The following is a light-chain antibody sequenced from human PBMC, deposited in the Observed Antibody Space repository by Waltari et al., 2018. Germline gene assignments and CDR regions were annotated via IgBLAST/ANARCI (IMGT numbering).Light chain of an antibody. J-gene: IGKJ3*01. CDR2: AAT. Sequence: DIQMTQYPSSLSASIGDTVTITCRASQGISSHLNWFQQKPGKAPKLLIFAATSLQSGVPSRFSGSGSGTEFTLTISSLQPEDFATYYCLQHNSYPFTFGPGTKLDIK. V-gene: IGKV1-17*01. CDR1: QGISSH. CDR3: LQHNSYPFT.